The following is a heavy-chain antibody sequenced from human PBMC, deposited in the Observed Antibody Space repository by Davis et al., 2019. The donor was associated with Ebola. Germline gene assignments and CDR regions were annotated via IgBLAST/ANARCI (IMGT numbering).Heavy chain of an antibody. D-gene: IGHD3-3*01. CDR3: AVSASYDFWSGYLD. CDR1: GFTFDDYA. V-gene: IGHV3-9*01. J-gene: IGHJ4*02. CDR2: ISWNSGSI. Sequence: SLKISCAASGFTFDDYAMHWVRQAPGKGLEWVSGISWNSGSIGYADSVKGRFTISRDNAKNSLYLQMNSLRAEDTALYYCAVSASYDFWSGYLDWGQGTLVTVSS.